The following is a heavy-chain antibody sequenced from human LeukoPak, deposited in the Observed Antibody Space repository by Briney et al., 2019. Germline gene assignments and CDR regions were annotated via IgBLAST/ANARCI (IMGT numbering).Heavy chain of an antibody. CDR3: ARPGSIAAAGGFDP. CDR2: INPNSSGT. V-gene: IGHV1-2*02. J-gene: IGHJ5*02. D-gene: IGHD6-13*01. CDR1: GYTFTGHY. Sequence: ASVKVSCKASGYTFTGHYMHWVRQAPGQGLEWMGWINPNSSGTNYAQKFQGRVTMTRDTSISTAYMELSRLRSDGTAVYYCARPGSIAAAGGFDPWGQGTLVTVSS.